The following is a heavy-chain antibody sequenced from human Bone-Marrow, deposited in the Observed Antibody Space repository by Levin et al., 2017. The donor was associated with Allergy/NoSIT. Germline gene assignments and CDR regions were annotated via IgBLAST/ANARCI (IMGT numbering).Heavy chain of an antibody. V-gene: IGHV3-15*01. CDR3: TTFYTYGRSGCDY. Sequence: PSETLSLTCAASGFTFSNVWMSWVRQAPGKGLECVARIKTKTDGGTTNYAAPVKGRFTISRDDSENTLYLEMNSLKTEDTAVYYCTTFYTYGRSGCDYWGQGTLVTVSS. J-gene: IGHJ4*02. CDR1: GFTFSNVW. CDR2: IKTKTDGGTT. D-gene: IGHD5-18*01.